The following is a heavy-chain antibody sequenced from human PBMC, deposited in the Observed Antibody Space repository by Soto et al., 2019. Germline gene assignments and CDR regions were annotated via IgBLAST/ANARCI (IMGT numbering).Heavy chain of an antibody. J-gene: IGHJ4*02. V-gene: IGHV3-20*04. Sequence: GGSLRLSCAASGFIFGAHAMSWVRQAPGKGLEWVSAINWIGGSTNYADSMKDRFTISRDNAKNSLYLKMSSLRAEDTTLYYCARHGGTPDLYFDYWGQGTPVTVSS. CDR2: INWIGGST. CDR3: ARHGGTPDLYFDY. D-gene: IGHD3-16*01. CDR1: GFIFGAHA.